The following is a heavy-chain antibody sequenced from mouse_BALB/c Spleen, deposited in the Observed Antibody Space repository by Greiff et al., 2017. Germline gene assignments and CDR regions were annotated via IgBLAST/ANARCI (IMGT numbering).Heavy chain of an antibody. Sequence: VKLMESGAGLVKPGASVKLSCKASGYTFTEYIIHWVKQRSGQGLEWIGWFYPGSGSIKYNEKFKDKATLTADKSSSTVYMELSRLTSEDSAVYFCARHEGGNYAWFAYWGQGTLVTVSA. D-gene: IGHD2-1*01. V-gene: IGHV1-62-2*01. CDR1: GYTFTEYI. CDR2: FYPGSGSI. CDR3: ARHEGGNYAWFAY. J-gene: IGHJ3*01.